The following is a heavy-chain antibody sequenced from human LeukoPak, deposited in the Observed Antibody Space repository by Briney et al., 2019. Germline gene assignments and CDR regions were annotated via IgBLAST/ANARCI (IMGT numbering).Heavy chain of an antibody. D-gene: IGHD1-26*01. Sequence: GASVKVSCKASGGTFSSYAISWVRQAPGQGLEWMGGIIPIFGTANYAQKFQGRVTITTDESTSTAYMELSSLRSEDTAVYYCASRDGSYLGYWGQGTLVTVSS. CDR2: IIPIFGTA. CDR3: ASRDGSYLGY. CDR1: GGTFSSYA. J-gene: IGHJ4*02. V-gene: IGHV1-69*05.